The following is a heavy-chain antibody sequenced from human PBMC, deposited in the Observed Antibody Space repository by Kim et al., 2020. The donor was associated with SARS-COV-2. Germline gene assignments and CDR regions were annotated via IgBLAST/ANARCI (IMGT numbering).Heavy chain of an antibody. CDR1: GFAFSGYG. V-gene: IGHV3-33*01. CDR3: ARAMVRGVNWLDP. CDR2: LWSDGSVK. Sequence: GGSLRLSCAASGFAFSGYGMNWVRQAPGKGLQWVAALWSDGSVKYYGDSVKGRFTISRDNSKNTLFLQMNSLRAEDTAVYYCARAMVRGVNWLDPWGQGT. D-gene: IGHD3-10*01. J-gene: IGHJ5*02.